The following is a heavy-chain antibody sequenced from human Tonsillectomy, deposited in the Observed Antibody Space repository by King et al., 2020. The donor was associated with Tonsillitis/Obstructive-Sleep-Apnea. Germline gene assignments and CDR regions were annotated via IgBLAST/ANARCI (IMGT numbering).Heavy chain of an antibody. J-gene: IGHJ4*02. Sequence: VQLVESGAEVKKPGASVKVSCKASGYSFSGYYMHWVRQAPGQGLEWMGWISPNTGGTKFAQKFQGRVTMTTDTSISTAYMELSSLRFDDTAVYFCARDKELCSSPFDYWGQGTLVTVSS. D-gene: IGHD2-2*01. CDR3: ARDKELCSSPFDY. V-gene: IGHV1-2*02. CDR1: GYSFSGYY. CDR2: ISPNTGGT.